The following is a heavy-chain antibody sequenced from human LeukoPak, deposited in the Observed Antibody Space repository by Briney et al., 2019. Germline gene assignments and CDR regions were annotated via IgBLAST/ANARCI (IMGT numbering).Heavy chain of an antibody. CDR1: GGSISSYY. CDR2: IYTSGST. J-gene: IGHJ4*02. V-gene: IGHV4-4*07. CDR3: ARGGMVRGVIITPPDY. D-gene: IGHD3-10*01. Sequence: SETLSLTCTVSGGSISSYYWSWIRQPAGKGLEWIGRIYTSGSTNYNPSLKSRVTMSVDTSKNQFSLKLTSVTAADTAVYYCARGGMVRGVIITPPDYWGQGTLVTVSS.